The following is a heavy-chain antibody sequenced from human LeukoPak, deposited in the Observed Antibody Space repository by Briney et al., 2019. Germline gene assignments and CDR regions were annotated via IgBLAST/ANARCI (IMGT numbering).Heavy chain of an antibody. Sequence: GASVKVSCKASGYTFTSYYMHWVRQAPGQGLEWMGLINPSGTNTNYAQKFRGRVTMTRDTSISTAYMELSRLRSDDTAVYYCARTFYDTLDSDAFDFWGQGTMVIVSS. CDR2: INPSGTNT. J-gene: IGHJ3*01. D-gene: IGHD2/OR15-2a*01. CDR1: GYTFTSYY. CDR3: ARTFYDTLDSDAFDF. V-gene: IGHV1-46*01.